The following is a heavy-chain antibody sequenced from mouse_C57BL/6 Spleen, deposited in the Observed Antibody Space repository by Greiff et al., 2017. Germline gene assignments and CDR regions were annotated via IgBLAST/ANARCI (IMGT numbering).Heavy chain of an antibody. D-gene: IGHD1-1*01. CDR2: ISSGGSYT. Sequence: EVKLVESGGDLVKPGGSLKLSCAASGFTFSSYGMSWVRQTPDKRLEWVATISSGGSYTYYPDSVKGRFTISRDNAKNTLYLQMSSLKSEDKAMYYCARQSSSSYAMDYWGQGTSVTVSS. J-gene: IGHJ4*01. CDR1: GFTFSSYG. CDR3: ARQSSSSYAMDY. V-gene: IGHV5-6*01.